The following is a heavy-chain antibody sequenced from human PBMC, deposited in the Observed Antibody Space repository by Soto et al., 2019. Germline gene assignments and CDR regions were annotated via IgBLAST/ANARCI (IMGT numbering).Heavy chain of an antibody. J-gene: IGHJ6*03. D-gene: IGHD3-10*01. CDR3: ARGGGVPMVRGVMDYYYYMDV. CDR2: MNANSGNT. Sequence: QVQLVQSGAEVKKPGASVKVSCKASGYTFTSYDINWVRQATGQGLEWMGWMNANSGNTGYAQKFQGRVNMTRHTSISTAYMEPSSLRSEDTGVYYWARGGGVPMVRGVMDYYYYMDVWGKGPTVTVSS. CDR1: GYTFTSYD. V-gene: IGHV1-8*01.